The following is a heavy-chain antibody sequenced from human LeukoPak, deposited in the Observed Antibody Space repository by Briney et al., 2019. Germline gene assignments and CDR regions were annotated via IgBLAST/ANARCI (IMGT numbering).Heavy chain of an antibody. Sequence: SETLSLTCAVYGGSFSGYYWSWIRQPPGKGLEWIGEINHSGSTNYNPSLKSRVTISVDTSKNQFSLKLSSVTAADTAVYYCARGRSRYCSGGSCYPELGYWGQGTLVTVPS. J-gene: IGHJ4*02. D-gene: IGHD2-15*01. CDR2: INHSGST. V-gene: IGHV4-34*01. CDR1: GGSFSGYY. CDR3: ARGRSRYCSGGSCYPELGY.